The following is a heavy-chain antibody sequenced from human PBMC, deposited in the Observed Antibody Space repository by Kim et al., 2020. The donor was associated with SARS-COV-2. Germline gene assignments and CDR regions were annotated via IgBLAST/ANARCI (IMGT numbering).Heavy chain of an antibody. V-gene: IGHV3-7*01. J-gene: IGHJ4*02. CDR3: ARTFLYYDILTGFDY. D-gene: IGHD3-9*01. CDR1: GFTFSSYW. CDR2: IKQDGSEK. Sequence: GGSLRLSCAASGFTFSSYWMSWVRQAPGKGLEWVANIKQDGSEKYYVDSVKGRFTISRDNAKNSLYLQMNSLRAEDTAVYYCARTFLYYDILTGFDYWGQGTLVTVSS.